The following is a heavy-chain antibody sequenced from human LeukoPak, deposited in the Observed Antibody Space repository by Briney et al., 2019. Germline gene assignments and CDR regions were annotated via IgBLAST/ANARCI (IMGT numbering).Heavy chain of an antibody. CDR2: ISSDGSIT. V-gene: IGHV3-74*01. CDR3: ARHLNYYLDY. Sequence: GGSLRLSCAASGFTFSDYYMSWISRAPGKGLVWVSRISSDGSITSYADSVKGRFTISRDNAKNTLYLQMNSLRAEDTAVYYCARHLNYYLDYWGQGTLVTVSS. CDR1: GFTFSDYY. D-gene: IGHD3-10*01. J-gene: IGHJ4*02.